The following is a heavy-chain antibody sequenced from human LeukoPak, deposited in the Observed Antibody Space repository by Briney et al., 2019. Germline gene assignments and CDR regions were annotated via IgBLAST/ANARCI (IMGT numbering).Heavy chain of an antibody. V-gene: IGHV3-21*01. CDR2: ISSGSSYI. D-gene: IGHD3-22*01. J-gene: IGHJ5*02. CDR3: ARDLAPIYDSSNPTGFDP. CDR1: GFTFSSYS. Sequence: GGSLRLSCAASGFTFSSYSMNWVRQAPGKGLEWVSSISSGSSYIYYADSVKGRFTISRDNAKNSLYLQMNSLRAEDTAVYYCARDLAPIYDSSNPTGFDPWGQGTLVTVSS.